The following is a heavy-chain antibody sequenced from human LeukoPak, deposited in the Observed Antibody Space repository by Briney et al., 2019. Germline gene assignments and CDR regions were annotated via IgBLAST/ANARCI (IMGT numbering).Heavy chain of an antibody. CDR1: GFNFRGYE. Sequence: GGSLRLSCAASGFNFRGYEMNWVRRAPGEGLQWLAYISSSGSSTYYADSVQGRFTISRDNAKNSLYLHMNSLRVDDTAVYYCVGEMDSGWYPYWGPGTLVTVSS. CDR2: ISSSGSST. V-gene: IGHV3-48*03. CDR3: VGEMDSGWYPY. D-gene: IGHD6-19*01. J-gene: IGHJ4*02.